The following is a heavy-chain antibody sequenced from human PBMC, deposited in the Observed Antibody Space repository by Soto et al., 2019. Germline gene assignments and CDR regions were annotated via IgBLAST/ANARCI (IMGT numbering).Heavy chain of an antibody. D-gene: IGHD1-1*01. CDR2: INPANGVA. CDR1: GYTLTSHH. V-gene: IGHV1-46*01. J-gene: IGHJ3*02. CDR3: ARGGGVGLDGSAAFDI. Sequence: QVHLVQSGAEVRKPGASMKVSCTASGYTLTSHHVHWVRQAPGRRLEWMGSINPANGVAQYTARFQGRVIMTRDTSTSTVYMELRGLTSEDTAIFYCARGGGVGLDGSAAFDIWGQGTMVPVSS.